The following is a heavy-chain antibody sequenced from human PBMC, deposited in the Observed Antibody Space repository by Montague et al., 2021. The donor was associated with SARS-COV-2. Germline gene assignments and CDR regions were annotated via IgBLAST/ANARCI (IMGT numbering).Heavy chain of an antibody. CDR2: IYSSGST. D-gene: IGHD4-17*01. CDR1: GGSIRSGSYY. Sequence: TLSLTCTVSGGSIRSGSYYWSWIRQPAGKGLEWIGRIYSSGSTNYNSSLKSRVTMSVDTSKNQFSLKVSSVTAADTAVYYCARDYGDYSYYYGLDDWGQGTTVTVSS. V-gene: IGHV4-61*02. J-gene: IGHJ6*02. CDR3: ARDYGDYSYYYGLDD.